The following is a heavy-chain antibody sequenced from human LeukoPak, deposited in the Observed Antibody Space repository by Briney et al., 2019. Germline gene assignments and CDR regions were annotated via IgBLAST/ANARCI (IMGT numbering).Heavy chain of an antibody. D-gene: IGHD1-26*01. CDR3: ARSGTNYYYYYMDV. CDR1: GFTVSSNY. J-gene: IGHJ6*03. CDR2: IYSGGST. V-gene: IGHV3-53*01. Sequence: PGGSLRLSCAASGFTVSSNYMSWVRQAPGKGLEWVSVIYSGGSTYYADSVKGRFTISRDNSKNTLYLQMNSLRAEDTAVYYCARSGTNYYYYYMDVWGKGTTVTVSS.